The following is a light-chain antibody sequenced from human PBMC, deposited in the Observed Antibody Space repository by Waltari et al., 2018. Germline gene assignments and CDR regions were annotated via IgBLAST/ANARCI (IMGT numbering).Light chain of an antibody. V-gene: IGLV1-47*01. Sequence: QSVLTQPPSASGTPGQRVTISCSGSNPNIRTNYVYCHQQLPGTAPKLLIYSNNQRPSGVPDRFSGSKSGTSASLAIRGLRSEDEADYYCAAWDDSLSVWVFGGGTKLTVL. J-gene: IGLJ3*02. CDR1: NPNIRTNY. CDR2: SNN. CDR3: AAWDDSLSVWV.